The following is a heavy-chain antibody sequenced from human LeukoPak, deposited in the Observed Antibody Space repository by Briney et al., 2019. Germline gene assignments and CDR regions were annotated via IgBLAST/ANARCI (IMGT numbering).Heavy chain of an antibody. V-gene: IGHV4-39*01. Sequence: SETLSLTCTVSGGSIRSSSYYWGWIRQPPGKGLEWIGSIFYSGSTYYNSSLKSRVTISVDTSKNHFSLTLNSVTAADTAVYYCARHSCSGGCRYSNGFDYGGQGTLVTVSS. D-gene: IGHD2-15*01. CDR1: GGSIRSSSYY. CDR2: IFYSGST. J-gene: IGHJ4*02. CDR3: ARHSCSGGCRYSNGFDY.